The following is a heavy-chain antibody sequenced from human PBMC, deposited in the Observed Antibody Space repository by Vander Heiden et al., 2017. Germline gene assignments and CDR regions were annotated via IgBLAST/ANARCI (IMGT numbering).Heavy chain of an antibody. V-gene: IGHV3-21*01. Sequence: EVQLVESGGGLVKPGGSLRLSCAASGFTLSSYSMNWVRQAPGKGLEWVSSISSSSSYIYYADAVKGRFTISRDNAKNALYLQMKRLRAEATAVYYFAIDLGYYDSSGAFIWGQGTMVTVSS. CDR1: GFTLSSYS. J-gene: IGHJ3*02. D-gene: IGHD3-22*01. CDR2: ISSSSSYI. CDR3: AIDLGYYDSSGAFI.